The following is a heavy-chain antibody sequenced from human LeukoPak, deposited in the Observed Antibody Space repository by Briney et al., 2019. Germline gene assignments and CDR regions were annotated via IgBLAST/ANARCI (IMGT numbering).Heavy chain of an antibody. CDR3: ARGPLWFGEDAFDI. J-gene: IGHJ3*02. V-gene: IGHV3-48*01. CDR2: ISSTRTTI. Sequence: GGSLRLSCAASGFTFSSYSMNWVRQAPGKGLEWVSNISSTRTTIYYADSVKGRFTISRDYAKNSLYLQMNSLRAEDTAVYYCARGPLWFGEDAFDIWGQGTMVTVSS. D-gene: IGHD3-10*01. CDR1: GFTFSSYS.